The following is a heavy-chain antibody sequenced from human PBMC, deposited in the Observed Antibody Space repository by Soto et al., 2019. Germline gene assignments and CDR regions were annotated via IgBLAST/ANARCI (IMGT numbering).Heavy chain of an antibody. Sequence: SETLSLTCTVSGASISTSSYYWGWIRQPPGKGLEWIGSIYYSGSTNYNPSLKSRVTISVDTSKNQFSLKLSSVTAADTAVYYCARAVGCSGGRCYSKGSWFDPWGQGTLVTVSS. CDR3: ARAVGCSGGRCYSKGSWFDP. CDR1: GASISTSSYY. J-gene: IGHJ5*02. V-gene: IGHV4-39*07. D-gene: IGHD2-15*01. CDR2: IYYSGST.